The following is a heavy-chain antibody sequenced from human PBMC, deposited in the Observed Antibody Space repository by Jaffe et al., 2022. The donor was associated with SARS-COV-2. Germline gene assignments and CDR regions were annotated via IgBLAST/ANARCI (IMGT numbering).Heavy chain of an antibody. Sequence: EVQLVESGGGLVQPGGSLRLSCAASGFTFSSYAMSWVRQAPGKGLEWVSAISGSGGSTYYADSVKGRFTISRDNSKNTLYLQMNSLRAEDTAVYYCAKVPITMVRGVIDYFDYWGQGTLVTVSS. V-gene: IGHV3-23*04. CDR3: AKVPITMVRGVIDYFDY. CDR2: ISGSGGST. D-gene: IGHD3-10*01. J-gene: IGHJ4*02. CDR1: GFTFSSYA.